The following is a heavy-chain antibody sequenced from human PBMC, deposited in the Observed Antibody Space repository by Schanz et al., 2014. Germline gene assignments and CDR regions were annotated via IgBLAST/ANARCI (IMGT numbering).Heavy chain of an antibody. V-gene: IGHV3-33*01. CDR3: ARDGDVDY. CDR2: IWNDESNK. CDR1: GFTFSSYG. J-gene: IGHJ4*02. Sequence: QVQLVESGGGVVQPGRSLRLSCAASGFTFSSYGMHCVRQAPGKGLEWLAIIWNDESNKYNADSVKGRFIISRDSSKNTLFLQMSSLRAEDTAVYCCARDGDVDYWGQGTLVTVSS.